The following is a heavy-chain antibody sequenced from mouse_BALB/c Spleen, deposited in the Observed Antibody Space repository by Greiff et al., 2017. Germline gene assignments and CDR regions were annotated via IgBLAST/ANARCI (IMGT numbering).Heavy chain of an antibody. D-gene: IGHD2-3*01. V-gene: IGHV5-4*02. Sequence: EVKLVESGGGLVKPGGSLKLSCAASGFTFSDYYMYWVRQTPEKRLVWVATISDGGSYTYYPDSVKGRFTISRDNAKNILYLQMSSLKSEDTAMYYCARVFYDGYYNARGYWAQGSSVTVSS. CDR3: ARVFYDGYYNARGY. J-gene: IGHJ4*01. CDR1: GFTFSDYY. CDR2: ISDGGSYT.